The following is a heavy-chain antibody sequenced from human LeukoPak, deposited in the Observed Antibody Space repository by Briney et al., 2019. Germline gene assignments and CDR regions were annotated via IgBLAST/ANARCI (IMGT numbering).Heavy chain of an antibody. J-gene: IGHJ4*02. CDR2: ISHSGST. Sequence: PSETLSLTCAVYGGSFSGYYWSWIRQPPGKGLEWIGDISHSGSTNYNPSLSSRVTISLDTYKNQFSLKLSSVTAADTAVYYCARVSLVRGAPDYYFDYWGQGTLVTVSS. CDR3: ARVSLVRGAPDYYFDY. CDR1: GGSFSGYY. D-gene: IGHD3-10*01. V-gene: IGHV4-34*01.